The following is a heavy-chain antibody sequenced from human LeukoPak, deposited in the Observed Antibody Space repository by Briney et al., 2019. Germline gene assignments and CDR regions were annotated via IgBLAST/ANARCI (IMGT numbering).Heavy chain of an antibody. CDR1: GGTFSSYA. J-gene: IGHJ6*03. D-gene: IGHD3-10*01. CDR2: IIPIFGTA. Sequence: SVKVSCKASGGTFSSYAISWVRQAPGQGLEWMGGIIPIFGTANYAQKCQGRVTITADKSTSTAYMELSSLRSEDTAVYYCARGRVMVREYYYYYYMDVWGKGTTVTISS. CDR3: ARGRVMVREYYYYYYMDV. V-gene: IGHV1-69*06.